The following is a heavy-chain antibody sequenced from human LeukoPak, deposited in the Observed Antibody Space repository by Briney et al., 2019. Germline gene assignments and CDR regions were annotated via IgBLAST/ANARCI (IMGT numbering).Heavy chain of an antibody. CDR1: GYTFTYRY. CDR2: ITPFNGNT. J-gene: IGHJ3*02. Sequence: ASVKVSCKASGYTFTYRYLHWVRQAPGQALEWMGWITPFNGNTNYAQKFQDRVTITRDRSMSTAYMELSSLRSEDTAMYYCALALRTAATTHAFDIWGQGTMVTVSS. CDR3: ALALRTAATTHAFDI. V-gene: IGHV1-45*02. D-gene: IGHD6-13*01.